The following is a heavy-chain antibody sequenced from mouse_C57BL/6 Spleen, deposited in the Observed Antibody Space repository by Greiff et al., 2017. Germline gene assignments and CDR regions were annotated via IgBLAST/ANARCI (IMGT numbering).Heavy chain of an antibody. V-gene: IGHV3-1*01. J-gene: IGHJ1*03. CDR2: ISYSGST. Sequence: EVHLVESGPGMVKPSQSLSLTCTVTGYSITSGYDWHWIRHFPGNKLEWMGYISYSGSTNYNPSLKSRISITHDTSKNHFFLKLNSVTTEDTATYYCARELDYASSWGYFDVWGTGTTVTVSS. D-gene: IGHD1-1*01. CDR1: GYSITSGYD. CDR3: ARELDYASSWGYFDV.